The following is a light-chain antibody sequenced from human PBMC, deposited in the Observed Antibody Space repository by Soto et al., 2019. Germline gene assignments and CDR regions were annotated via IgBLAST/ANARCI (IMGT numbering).Light chain of an antibody. CDR1: QSIRHF. J-gene: IGKJ1*01. CDR2: DAS. CDR3: QQYDDYWT. V-gene: IGKV1-5*01. Sequence: DIQMTQSPSTLSASVGDRVTITCRASQSIRHFLAWYQQKPGKAPKVVVYDASNLESGVPSRFSGSGSGTEFTLTISSLQPDDFATYYCQQYDDYWTFGPGTKVEVK.